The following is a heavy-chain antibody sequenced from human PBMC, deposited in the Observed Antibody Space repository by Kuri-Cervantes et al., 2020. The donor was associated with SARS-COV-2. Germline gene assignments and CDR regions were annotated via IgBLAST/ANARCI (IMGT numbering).Heavy chain of an antibody. D-gene: IGHD1-1*01. CDR2: ISGSGGST. Sequence: LSLTCAASGFTFSSYAMSWVHQAPGKGLEWVSAISGSGGSTYYADSVKGRFTTSRDNSKNTLYLQMNSLRAEDTAVYYCAKAQTGRSPDAFDIWGQGTMVTVSS. CDR1: GFTFSSYA. J-gene: IGHJ3*02. V-gene: IGHV3-23*01. CDR3: AKAQTGRSPDAFDI.